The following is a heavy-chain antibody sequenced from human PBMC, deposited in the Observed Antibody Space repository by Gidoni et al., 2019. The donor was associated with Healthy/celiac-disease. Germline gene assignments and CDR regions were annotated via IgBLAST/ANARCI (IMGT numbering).Heavy chain of an antibody. CDR3: TTVPCSSTSCYAEYYFDY. D-gene: IGHD2-2*01. CDR1: GFTFSNAW. V-gene: IGHV3-15*01. Sequence: EVQLVESGGGLVKPGGSLRLSCAASGFTFSNAWMRWVRQAPGKGLEWVGRIKSKTDGGTTDYAAPVKGRFTISRDDSKNTLYLQMNSLKTEDTAMYYCTTVPCSSTSCYAEYYFDYWGQGTLVTVSS. J-gene: IGHJ4*02. CDR2: IKSKTDGGTT.